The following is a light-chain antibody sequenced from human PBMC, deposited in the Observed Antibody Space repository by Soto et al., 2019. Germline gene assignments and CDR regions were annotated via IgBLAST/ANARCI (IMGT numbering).Light chain of an antibody. V-gene: IGKV3-11*01. CDR2: DAS. J-gene: IGKJ1*01. CDR3: QQRSNWPRT. CDR1: QSVSSN. Sequence: EIVMTRSPDTLSVSPGERANISCRASQSVSSNLAWYQQSTGQAPRLLIYDASNRATGIPARFSGSGSGTDFTLTISSLEPEDFAVYYCQQRSNWPRTFGQGTKVDIK.